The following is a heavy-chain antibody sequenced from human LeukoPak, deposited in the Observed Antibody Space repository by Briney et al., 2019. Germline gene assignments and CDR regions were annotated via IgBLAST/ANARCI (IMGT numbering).Heavy chain of an antibody. Sequence: PGGSLRLSCAASGFTFSSYAMSWVRQAPGKGLEWVSSISGSGGSTYYADSVKGRFTVSRDNSKNTLYLQMNSLRAEDTAVYYCARDRVGAFDYWGQGTLVTVSS. CDR1: GFTFSSYA. CDR2: ISGSGGST. V-gene: IGHV3-23*01. D-gene: IGHD3-10*01. J-gene: IGHJ4*02. CDR3: ARDRVGAFDY.